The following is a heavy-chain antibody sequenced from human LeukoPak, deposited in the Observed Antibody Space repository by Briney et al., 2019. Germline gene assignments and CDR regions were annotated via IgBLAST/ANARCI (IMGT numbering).Heavy chain of an antibody. CDR1: GGSISSGDYY. J-gene: IGHJ4*02. CDR2: IYYSGST. Sequence: PSETLSLTCTVSGGSISSGDYYWSWIRQPPGKGLEWIGYIYYSGSTYYNPSLKSRVTISVDTSKNQFSLKLSSVTAADTAVYYCARATTLDPLLTATTGEFDYWGQGTLVTVSS. D-gene: IGHD4-17*01. CDR3: ARATTLDPLLTATTGEFDY. V-gene: IGHV4-30-4*01.